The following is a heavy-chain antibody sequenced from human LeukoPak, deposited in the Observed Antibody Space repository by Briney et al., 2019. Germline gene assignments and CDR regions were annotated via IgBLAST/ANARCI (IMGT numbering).Heavy chain of an antibody. Sequence: ASVKVSCKASGYTFTSYGISWVRQAPGQGLEWMGWISAYNGNTNYAQKLQGRVTMTTDTSTSTAYMELSSLRSEDTAVYYCARFESPSRVRDSYNYYMDVWGKGTTVTVSS. J-gene: IGHJ6*03. V-gene: IGHV1-18*01. CDR3: ARFESPSRVRDSYNYYMDV. CDR1: GYTFTSYG. CDR2: ISAYNGNT.